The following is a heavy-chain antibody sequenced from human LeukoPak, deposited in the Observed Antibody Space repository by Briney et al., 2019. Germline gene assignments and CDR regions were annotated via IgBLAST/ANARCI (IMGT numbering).Heavy chain of an antibody. CDR2: IYYSGST. Sequence: SETLSLTCTVSGGSFSSTYWSWIRQPPGKGLEWIGYIYYSGSTNYNPSLKSRVTLSVDTSKNQFSLKLSSVTAADTAVYYCARGPKYSSSWYGSYFDYWGQGTLVTVSS. J-gene: IGHJ4*02. CDR1: GGSFSSTY. CDR3: ARGPKYSSSWYGSYFDY. V-gene: IGHV4-59*01. D-gene: IGHD6-13*01.